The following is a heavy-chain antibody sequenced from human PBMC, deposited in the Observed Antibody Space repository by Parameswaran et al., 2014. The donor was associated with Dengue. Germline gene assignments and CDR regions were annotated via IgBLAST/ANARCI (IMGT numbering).Heavy chain of an antibody. CDR2: ISYDGSNK. V-gene: IGHV3-30*18. Sequence: VRQAPGRAGVVAVISYDGSNKYYADSVKGRFTISRDNSKNTLYLQMNSLRAEDTAVYYCAKLAATAPSDYWGQGTLVTVSS. D-gene: IGHD6-25*01. J-gene: IGHJ4*02. CDR3: AKLAATAPSDY.